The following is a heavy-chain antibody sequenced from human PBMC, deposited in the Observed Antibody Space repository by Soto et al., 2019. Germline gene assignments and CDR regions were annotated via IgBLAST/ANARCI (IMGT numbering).Heavy chain of an antibody. CDR1: GFSFRTYT. J-gene: IGHJ5*02. Sequence: EVQLLESGGGLIQPGGSLRLSCAASGFSFRTYTFSWVRQAPGKGLEWVSGIYGSGDGETFYADSVRGRFTISRDDTINTLYLQMNNLRADDTAMYYCAKDRHPDGRWPFDPWGQGTLVTVSS. CDR2: IYGSGDGET. D-gene: IGHD2-8*01. V-gene: IGHV3-23*01. CDR3: AKDRHPDGRWPFDP.